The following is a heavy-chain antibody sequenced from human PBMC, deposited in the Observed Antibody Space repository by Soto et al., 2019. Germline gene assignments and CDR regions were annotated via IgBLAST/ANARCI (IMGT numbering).Heavy chain of an antibody. CDR3: ARGDKGGFDL. CDR1: GFTVSSYY. J-gene: IGHJ3*01. Sequence: GGSLRLSCAASGFTVSSYYMSWVRQAPGKGLVWVAHIQNDGSRTTYADSVKGRFTISRDNANNKLFLQMNSLRADDSAVYYCARGDKGGFDLWGQGTTVTVSS. D-gene: IGHD2-21*02. V-gene: IGHV3-74*01. CDR2: IQNDGSRT.